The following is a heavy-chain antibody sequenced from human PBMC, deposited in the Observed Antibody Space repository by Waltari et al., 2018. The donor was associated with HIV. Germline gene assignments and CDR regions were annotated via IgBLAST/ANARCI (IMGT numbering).Heavy chain of an antibody. D-gene: IGHD3-10*01. CDR2: ISSSSSYI. V-gene: IGHV3-21*01. CDR3: ARVPSYEHYYGSGNYYNYYYGMDV. J-gene: IGHJ6*02. Sequence: GKGLEWVSSISSSSSYIYYADSVKGRFTISRDNAKNSLYLQMNSLRAEDTAVYYCARVPSYEHYYGSGNYYNYYYGMDVWGQGTTVTVSS.